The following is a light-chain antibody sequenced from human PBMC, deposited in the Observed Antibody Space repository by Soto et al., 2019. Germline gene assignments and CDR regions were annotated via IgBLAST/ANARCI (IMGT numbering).Light chain of an antibody. V-gene: IGKV1-6*01. CDR1: QGIRSD. Sequence: AIQLTQSPSSLSASVGDRVTITCRASQGIRSDLGWYQHKPGKAPRLLIYAASNVQSGVPSRFSGSGSGTDFTLTIGSLQPEDFATYYCLQDFNYPWTFGQGTKVEIK. CDR2: AAS. J-gene: IGKJ1*01. CDR3: LQDFNYPWT.